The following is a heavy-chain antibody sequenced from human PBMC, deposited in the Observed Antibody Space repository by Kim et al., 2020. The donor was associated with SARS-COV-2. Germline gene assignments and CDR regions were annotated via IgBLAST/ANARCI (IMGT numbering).Heavy chain of an antibody. CDR2: INPNSGAT. CDR3: ARAGAYSSGWYHWFDP. J-gene: IGHJ5*02. D-gene: IGHD6-19*01. Sequence: ASVKVSCKASGYTFTDYYMHWVRLAPGQGLEWMGWINPNSGATNYAQKFQGRVTMTRDTSISTAYMELSRLRSDDTAVYYCARAGAYSSGWYHWFDPWGQGTLVTVSS. V-gene: IGHV1-2*02. CDR1: GYTFTDYY.